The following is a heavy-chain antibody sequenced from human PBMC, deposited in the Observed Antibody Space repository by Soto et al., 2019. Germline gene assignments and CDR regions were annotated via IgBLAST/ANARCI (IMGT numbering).Heavy chain of an antibody. CDR3: ARPILGYNGYDLFYFDY. CDR2: IYPGDSDT. Sequence: GESLKISCKGSGYSFTSYWIGWVRQMPGKGLEWMGIIYPGDSDTRYSPSFQGQVTISADKSISTAYLQWSSLKASDTAMYYCARPILGYNGYDLFYFDYWGQGTLVTVSS. V-gene: IGHV5-51*01. J-gene: IGHJ4*02. CDR1: GYSFTSYW. D-gene: IGHD5-12*01.